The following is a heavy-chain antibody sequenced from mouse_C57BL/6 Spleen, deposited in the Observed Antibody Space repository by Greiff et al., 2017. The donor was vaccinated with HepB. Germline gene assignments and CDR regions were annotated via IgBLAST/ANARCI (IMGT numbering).Heavy chain of an antibody. V-gene: IGHV1-80*01. Sequence: QVQLKQSGAELVKPGASVKISCKASGYAFSSYWMNWVKQRPGKGLEWIGQIYPGDGDTNYNGKFKGKATLTADKSSSTAYMQLSSLTSEDSAVYFCARDSYYSNYGFDYWGQGTTLIVSS. CDR2: IYPGDGDT. J-gene: IGHJ2*01. CDR3: ARDSYYSNYGFDY. CDR1: GYAFSSYW. D-gene: IGHD2-5*01.